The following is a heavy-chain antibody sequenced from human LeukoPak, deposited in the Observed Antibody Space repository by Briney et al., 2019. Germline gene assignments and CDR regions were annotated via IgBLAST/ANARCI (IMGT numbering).Heavy chain of an antibody. D-gene: IGHD2-21*02. J-gene: IGHJ6*03. Sequence: SETLSLTCTVSGGSISSSSYYWGWIRQPPGKGLEWIGSIYYSGSTYYNPSLKSRVTISVDTSKNQFSLKLSSVTAADTAVYYCARRGGDGTGMNYYYYMDVWGKGTTVTASS. V-gene: IGHV4-39*07. CDR2: IYYSGST. CDR1: GGSISSSSYY. CDR3: ARRGGDGTGMNYYYYMDV.